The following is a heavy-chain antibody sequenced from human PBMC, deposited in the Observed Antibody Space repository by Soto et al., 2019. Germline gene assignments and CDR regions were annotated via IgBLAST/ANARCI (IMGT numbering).Heavy chain of an antibody. CDR1: GFTFSSYA. D-gene: IGHD5-18*01. CDR3: AKDWDTAMVTGGDLGPLHYYGMDV. J-gene: IGHJ6*02. CDR2: IIGSGGST. V-gene: IGHV3-23*01. Sequence: HPGGSLRLSCAASGFTFSSYAMSWVRQAPGKGLEWVSAIIGSGGSTYYADSVKGRFTISRDNSKNTLYLQMNSLRAEDTAVYYCAKDWDTAMVTGGDLGPLHYYGMDVWGQGTTVTVS.